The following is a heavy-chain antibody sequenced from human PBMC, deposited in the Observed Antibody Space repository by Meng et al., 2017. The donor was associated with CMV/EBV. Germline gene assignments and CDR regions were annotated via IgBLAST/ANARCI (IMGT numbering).Heavy chain of an antibody. CDR1: GYTFTGYY. D-gene: IGHD3-3*01. CDR2: INPNSGGT. CDR3: ARGVTRIFGVVIRVGCVDV. Sequence: ASVKVSCKASGYTFTGYYMHWVRQAPGQGLEWMGWINPNSGGTNYAQKFQGRVTMTRDTSISTAYMELSRLRSDDMAVYYCARGVTRIFGVVIRVGCVDVWGQGTTVTVSS. V-gene: IGHV1-2*02. J-gene: IGHJ6*02.